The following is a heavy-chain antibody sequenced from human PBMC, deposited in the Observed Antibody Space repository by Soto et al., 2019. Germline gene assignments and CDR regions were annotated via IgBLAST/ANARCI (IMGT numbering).Heavy chain of an antibody. CDR2: IIPIFGTA. Sequence: QVQLVQSGAEMKKPGSSVKVSCKASGGTFSSYAISWVRQAPGQGLEWMGGIIPIFGTANYAQKFQGRVTITADESTSTAYMELSSLRSEDTAVYYCAREREVGIYGSGSYLDYWGQGTLVTVSS. CDR1: GGTFSSYA. D-gene: IGHD3-10*01. J-gene: IGHJ4*02. CDR3: AREREVGIYGSGSYLDY. V-gene: IGHV1-69*01.